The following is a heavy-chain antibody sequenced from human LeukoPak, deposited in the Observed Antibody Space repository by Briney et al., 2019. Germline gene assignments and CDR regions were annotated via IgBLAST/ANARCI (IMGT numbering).Heavy chain of an antibody. Sequence: HSGGSLRLSCAVSGITLSNYGMSWVRQAPGKGLEWVAGISDSGGRTNYADSVKGRFTISRDNAKNSLYLQMNSLRAEDTAVYYCAREDSSGYSQQIDYWGQGTLVTVSS. CDR2: ISDSGGRT. V-gene: IGHV3-23*01. CDR3: AREDSSGYSQQIDY. CDR1: GITLSNYG. J-gene: IGHJ4*02. D-gene: IGHD3-22*01.